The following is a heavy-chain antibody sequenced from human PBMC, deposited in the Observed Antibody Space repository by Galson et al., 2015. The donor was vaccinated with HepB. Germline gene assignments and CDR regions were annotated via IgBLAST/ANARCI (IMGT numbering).Heavy chain of an antibody. CDR3: ARDRGIAVAGDPGDYFDY. D-gene: IGHD6-19*01. Sequence: CAISGDSVSSNSAAWNWIRQSPSRGLEWLGRTYYRSKWYNDYAVSVKSRITINPDTSKNQFSLQLNSVTPEDTAVYYCARDRGIAVAGDPGDYFDYWGQGTLVTVSS. J-gene: IGHJ4*02. CDR2: TYYRSKWYN. V-gene: IGHV6-1*01. CDR1: GDSVSSNSAA.